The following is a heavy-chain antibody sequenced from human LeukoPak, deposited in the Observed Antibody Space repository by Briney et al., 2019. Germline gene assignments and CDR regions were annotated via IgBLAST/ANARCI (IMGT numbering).Heavy chain of an antibody. CDR3: TREAENLPGAITFLY. J-gene: IGHJ4*02. CDR2: ISPYTGNT. V-gene: IGHV1-18*01. CDR1: GYSFTGYG. Sequence: ASVTVSCKASGYSFTGYGVSGVRQAPGQGLEWMGWISPYTGNTDYVHDLRGRVTVTADTSTNTVYMELRSLRSDDTAVYYCTREAENLPGAITFLYWGQGTLVTVSS. D-gene: IGHD2-2*01.